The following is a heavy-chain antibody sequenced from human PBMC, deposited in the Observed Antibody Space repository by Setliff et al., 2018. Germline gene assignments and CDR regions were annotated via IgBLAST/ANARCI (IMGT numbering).Heavy chain of an antibody. CDR1: GYTFTSYG. CDR2: MNPNSGNT. CDR3: ARRVGSVGIQLPDY. Sequence: GASVKVSCKASGYTFTSYGINWVRQATGQGLEWMGWMNPNSGNTGYAQKFQGRVTMTRNTSISTAYMELSSLRSEDTAVYYCARRVGSVGIQLPDYWGQGTLVTVSS. J-gene: IGHJ4*02. D-gene: IGHD5-18*01. V-gene: IGHV1-8*02.